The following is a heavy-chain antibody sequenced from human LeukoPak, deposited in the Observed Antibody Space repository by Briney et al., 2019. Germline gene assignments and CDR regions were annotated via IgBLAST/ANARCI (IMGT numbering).Heavy chain of an antibody. CDR2: ISSSSSPI. J-gene: IGHJ4*02. CDR3: ARVRYFDWLLYSFDY. Sequence: GGSLRLSCAASGFTFSSYSMNWVRQAPGKGLEWVSYISSSSSPIYYADSVKGRFTISRDNAKNSLYLQMNSLRAEDTAVYYCARVRYFDWLLYSFDYWGQGTLVTVSS. CDR1: GFTFSSYS. V-gene: IGHV3-48*01. D-gene: IGHD3-9*01.